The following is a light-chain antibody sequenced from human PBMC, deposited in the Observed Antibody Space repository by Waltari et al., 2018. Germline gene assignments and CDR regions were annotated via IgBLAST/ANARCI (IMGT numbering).Light chain of an antibody. CDR3: QQRSSWLT. Sequence: EVLLTQSPATLSLSPGERATLSCRASQSISRFLAWYQQRPGQAPRRLIYDISKRASGIPDRFSGSGSGTDFTLTISSLEPEDHGIYYCQQRSSWLTFGGGTKVEI. V-gene: IGKV3-11*01. J-gene: IGKJ4*01. CDR1: QSISRF. CDR2: DIS.